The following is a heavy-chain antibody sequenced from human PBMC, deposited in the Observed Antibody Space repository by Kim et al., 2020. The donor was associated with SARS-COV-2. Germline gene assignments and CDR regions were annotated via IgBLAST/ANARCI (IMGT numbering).Heavy chain of an antibody. CDR2: IKSKTDGGTT. J-gene: IGHJ4*02. CDR1: GFTFNKAW. V-gene: IGHV3-15*01. Sequence: GGSLRLSCAASGFTFNKAWMSWVRQAPGKGPEWVGRIKSKTDGGTTDYAAPVKGRFTISRDDSKNTLYLQMNSLKTEDTAVYYCTKSIAAAAYIWGQGTLVTVSS. CDR3: TKSIAAAAYI. D-gene: IGHD6-13*01.